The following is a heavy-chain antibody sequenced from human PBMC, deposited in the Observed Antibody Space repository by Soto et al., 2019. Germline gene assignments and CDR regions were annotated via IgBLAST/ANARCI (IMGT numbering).Heavy chain of an antibody. D-gene: IGHD1-26*01. V-gene: IGHV3-74*01. CDR3: ARVGVGAYYFDY. J-gene: IGHJ4*02. CDR1: GFTFSSYW. CDR2: IKTDGSVT. Sequence: EVQLVESGGGLVQPGGSLRLSCAASGFTFSSYWMHWVRQAPGKGLVWVSRIKTDGSVTSYADSVKGRFTISRDNAKNTLYLQMNSLRAEHTAVYYCARVGVGAYYFDYWGQGTLVTVSS.